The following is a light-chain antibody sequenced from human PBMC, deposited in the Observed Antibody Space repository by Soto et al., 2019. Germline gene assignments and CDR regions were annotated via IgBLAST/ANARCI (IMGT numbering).Light chain of an antibody. Sequence: DIVMTQSPLSLPVTPGEPASISCRSSQSLQHSNGYYYLDWYLQKPGQSPQLLIYLGSNRASGVPDRLSGSGSGTDFTLKISRVEAEDIGIYYCMQDLQTPFTFGPGTKLEMK. CDR3: MQDLQTPFT. CDR2: LGS. V-gene: IGKV2-28*01. CDR1: QSLQHSNGYYY. J-gene: IGKJ2*01.